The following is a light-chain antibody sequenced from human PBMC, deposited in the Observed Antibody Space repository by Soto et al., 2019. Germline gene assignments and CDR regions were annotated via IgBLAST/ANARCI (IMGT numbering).Light chain of an antibody. CDR2: SNN. Sequence: QSVLTQPPSASGTPGQRVTISCSGSSSNIGSNVVNWYQQLPGTAPKLLIYSNNQRPSGVPDRFSGSKSGTSASLAISGLQSEDETDYYCASWDDSLSAVLFGGGPKVTVL. J-gene: IGLJ2*01. V-gene: IGLV1-44*01. CDR1: SSNIGSNV. CDR3: ASWDDSLSAVL.